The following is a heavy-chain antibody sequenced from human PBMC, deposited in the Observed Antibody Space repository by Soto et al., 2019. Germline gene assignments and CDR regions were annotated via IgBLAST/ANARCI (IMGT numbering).Heavy chain of an antibody. V-gene: IGHV4-4*02. J-gene: IGHJ4*02. CDR3: ARDPDGDIPINY. CDR1: GVSIGSSYW. Sequence: SETQSLTCGVSGVSIGSSYWWRWVRQPPGKGLEWIGEIYHSGSTNYNPSLKSRVTISIDKSKNQFSLKLSSVTAADTAVYYCARDPDGDIPINYWGQGTLVTVSS. CDR2: IYHSGST. D-gene: IGHD4-17*01.